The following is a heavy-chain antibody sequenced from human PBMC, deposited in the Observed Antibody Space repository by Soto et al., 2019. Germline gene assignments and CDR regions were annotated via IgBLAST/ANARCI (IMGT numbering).Heavy chain of an antibody. J-gene: IGHJ5*02. Sequence: ASVKVSCKASGYSFTTYDISWLRQAHGQGLEWMGRISPYNGTTNYAQNFQDRVTMTADTSSSTAYMELRGLRSDDTAIYYCATSYDSGFDPWGQGTLVTVSS. CDR2: ISPYNGTT. CDR1: GYSFTTYD. D-gene: IGHD3-3*01. CDR3: ATSYDSGFDP. V-gene: IGHV1-18*04.